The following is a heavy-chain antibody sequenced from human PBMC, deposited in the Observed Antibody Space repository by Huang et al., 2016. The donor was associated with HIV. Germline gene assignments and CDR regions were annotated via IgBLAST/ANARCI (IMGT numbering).Heavy chain of an antibody. J-gene: IGHJ4*02. Sequence: QLQLQESGPGLVKPSETLSLTCTVSGGSIRSDNYYWGWIRQPPGKGLEWIGSIYYGGSTYYTPSLKSRVSITVDTSKNQFSLKMRSVTAADTAVYYCARLPGSITMIRGVITDPYWGQGTLVTVSS. CDR3: ARLPGSITMIRGVITDPY. V-gene: IGHV4-39*01. CDR1: GGSIRSDNYY. CDR2: IYYGGST. D-gene: IGHD3-10*01.